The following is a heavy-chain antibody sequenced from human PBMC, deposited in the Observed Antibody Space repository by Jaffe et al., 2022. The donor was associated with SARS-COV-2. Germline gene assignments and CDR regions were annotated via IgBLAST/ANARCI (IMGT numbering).Heavy chain of an antibody. CDR2: ISSSSSYI. J-gene: IGHJ4*02. V-gene: IGHV3-21*01. CDR3: AREGGDYDILTGYYNAFDY. D-gene: IGHD3-9*01. Sequence: EVQLVESGGGLVKPGGSLRLSCAASGFTFSSYSMNWVRQAPGKGLEWVSSISSSSSYIHYADSVKGRLTISRDNAKNSLYLQMNSLRAEDTAVYYCAREGGDYDILTGYYNAFDYWGQGTLVTVSS. CDR1: GFTFSSYS.